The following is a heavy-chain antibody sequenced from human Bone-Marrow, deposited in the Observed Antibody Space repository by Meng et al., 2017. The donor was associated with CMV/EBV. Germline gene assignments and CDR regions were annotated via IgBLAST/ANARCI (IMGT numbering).Heavy chain of an antibody. CDR3: ARSRYSSSWYGYYYGMDV. Sequence: SETLSLTCTVSGGSISSYYWSWIRQPPGKGLEWIGYIYYSGSTNYNPSLKSRVTISVDTSKNQFSLKLSSVTAADTAVYYCARSRYSSSWYGYYYGMDVWGQGTTVTVPS. D-gene: IGHD6-13*01. CDR1: GGSISSYY. CDR2: IYYSGST. J-gene: IGHJ6*02. V-gene: IGHV4-59*01.